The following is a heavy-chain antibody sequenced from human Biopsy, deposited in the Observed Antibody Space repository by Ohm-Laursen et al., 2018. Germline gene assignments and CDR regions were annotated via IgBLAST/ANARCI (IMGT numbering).Heavy chain of an antibody. CDR3: ARKIGPSWWVYAMDV. D-gene: IGHD6-13*01. Sequence: GSLRLSCAASGFTFNTYEMNWVRQAPGKGLEWVSYMSYSGNTIYYADSVKGRFTISRDNAKNSLYLQMNSLRVEDTAVYYCARKIGPSWWVYAMDVWGQGTTVIVSS. V-gene: IGHV3-48*03. CDR2: MSYSGNTI. J-gene: IGHJ6*02. CDR1: GFTFNTYE.